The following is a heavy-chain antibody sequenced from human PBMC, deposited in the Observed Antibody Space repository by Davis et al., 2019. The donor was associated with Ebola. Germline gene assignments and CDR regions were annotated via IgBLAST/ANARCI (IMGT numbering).Heavy chain of an antibody. V-gene: IGHV3-33*01. J-gene: IGHJ4*02. CDR3: ARGPSAVNFDY. CDR1: GFTFSSYG. Sequence: PGGSLRLSCAASGFTFSSYGMHWVRQAPGKGLEWVAVIWYDGSNKYYADSVKGRFTISRDNSKNTLYLQMNSLRAEDTAVYYCARGPSAVNFDYWGQGTLVTVSS. D-gene: IGHD2-2*01. CDR2: IWYDGSNK.